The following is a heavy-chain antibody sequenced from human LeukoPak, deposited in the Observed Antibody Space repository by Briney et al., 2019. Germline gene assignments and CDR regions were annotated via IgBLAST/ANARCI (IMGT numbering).Heavy chain of an antibody. D-gene: IGHD4-17*01. CDR3: ARELATVTLSPLRY. V-gene: IGHV3-30-3*01. J-gene: IGHJ4*02. Sequence: GGSLRLSCAASRFTFSSYAMHWVRQAPGKGLEWVAVISYDGSNKYYADSVKGRFTISRDNSKNTLYLQMNSLRAEDTAVYYCARELATVTLSPLRYWGQGTLVTVSS. CDR2: ISYDGSNK. CDR1: RFTFSSYA.